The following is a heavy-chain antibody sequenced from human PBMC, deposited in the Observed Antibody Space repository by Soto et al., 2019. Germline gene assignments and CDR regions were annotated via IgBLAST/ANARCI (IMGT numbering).Heavy chain of an antibody. CDR1: GFTFDDYA. J-gene: IGHJ6*02. Sequence: PGGSLRLSCAASGFTFDDYAMHWVRQAPGQGLEWVSSISWNSGGINYADSVKGRFTISRDNAKNSLFLQMNSLRAEDTAVYYCARDEENGYSTSWYTGGMDVWGQGTTVTVSS. CDR2: ISWNSGGI. V-gene: IGHV3-9*01. CDR3: ARDEENGYSTSWYTGGMDV. D-gene: IGHD2-2*02.